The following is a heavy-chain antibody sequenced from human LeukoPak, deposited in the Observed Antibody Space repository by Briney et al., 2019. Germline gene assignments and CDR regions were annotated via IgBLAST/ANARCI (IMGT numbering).Heavy chain of an antibody. D-gene: IGHD6-19*01. J-gene: IGHJ4*02. CDR2: IYYSGST. V-gene: IGHV4-59*01. CDR3: ARVSVAGTI. Sequence: SETLSLTCTVSGGSISSYYWSWIRQPPGKGLEWIGYIYYSGSTSYNPSLKSRVTISVDTSKNQFSLKLSSVTAADTAVYYCARVSVAGTIWGQGTLVTVSS. CDR1: GGSISSYY.